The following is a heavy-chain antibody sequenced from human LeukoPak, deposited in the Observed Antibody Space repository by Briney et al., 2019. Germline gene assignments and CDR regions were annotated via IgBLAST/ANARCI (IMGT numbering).Heavy chain of an antibody. J-gene: IGHJ4*02. Sequence: PGGSLRLSCVGSGFTFRSHAMSWVRQAPEKGLEFVSGIYENGGTTYYADSVKGRFTISRDNSKNTLYLQMNSLRAEDTAVYYCARDLRDTAMVTGYWGQGTLVTVSS. CDR3: ARDLRDTAMVTGY. D-gene: IGHD5-18*01. V-gene: IGHV3-23*01. CDR2: IYENGGTT. CDR1: GFTFRSHA.